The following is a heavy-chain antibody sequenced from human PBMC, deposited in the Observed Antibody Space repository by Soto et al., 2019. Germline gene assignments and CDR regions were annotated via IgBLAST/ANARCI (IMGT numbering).Heavy chain of an antibody. V-gene: IGHV3-23*01. CDR3: ARDWGSLIVGTFDC. J-gene: IGHJ4*02. CDR1: GFTLSSYA. Sequence: GGSLRLSCAASGFTLSSYAMSWVRQAPGKGLQWVSSISGSDGSTYYADSVKGRFTISRDTSKNTLYLRMNSLRADDTAVYHCARDWGSLIVGTFDCWGQGTLVTVSS. D-gene: IGHD1-26*01. CDR2: ISGSDGST.